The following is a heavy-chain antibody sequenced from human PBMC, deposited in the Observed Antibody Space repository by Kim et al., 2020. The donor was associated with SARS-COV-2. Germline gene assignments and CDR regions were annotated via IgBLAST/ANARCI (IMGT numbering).Heavy chain of an antibody. CDR2: VYANGRT. D-gene: IGHD1-26*01. J-gene: IGHJ4*02. CDR1: GGSINSYY. CDR3: ARREAGSNYFDY. V-gene: IGHV4-4*07. Sequence: SETLSLTCTVSGGSINSYYWRWIRQPAGEGLEWIGRVYANGRTDYNPSLKSRVTMSMDTSENQDSLKLSPVTAADTAVYYCARREAGSNYFDYWGLGTLV.